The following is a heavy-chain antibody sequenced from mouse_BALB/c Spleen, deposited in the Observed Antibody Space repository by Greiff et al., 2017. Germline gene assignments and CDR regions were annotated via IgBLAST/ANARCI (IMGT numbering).Heavy chain of an antibody. V-gene: IGHV3-8*02. CDR3: ASWYYAMDY. CDR2: ISYSGST. Sequence: EVKLQESGPSLVKPSQPLSLSCSVTGDSFTSGYWNWFRKFPGNKLEYMGYISYSGSTYYNPSLKSRISITRDTSKNQYYLQLNSVTTEDTATYYCASWYYAMDYWGQGTSVTVSS. J-gene: IGHJ4*01. CDR1: GDSFTSGY.